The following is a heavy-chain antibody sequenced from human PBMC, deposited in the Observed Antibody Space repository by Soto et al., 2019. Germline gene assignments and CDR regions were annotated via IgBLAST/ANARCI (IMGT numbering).Heavy chain of an antibody. CDR2: IWYDGSNK. CDR3: ARDRHCSGGSCSKLDAFDI. J-gene: IGHJ3*02. Sequence: GGSLRLSCAASGFTFSSYGMHWVRQAPGKGLEWVAVIWYDGSNKYYADSVKGRFTISRANSKNTLYLQMNSLRAEDTAVYYCARDRHCSGGSCSKLDAFDIWGQGTMVTVSS. V-gene: IGHV3-33*01. CDR1: GFTFSSYG. D-gene: IGHD2-15*01.